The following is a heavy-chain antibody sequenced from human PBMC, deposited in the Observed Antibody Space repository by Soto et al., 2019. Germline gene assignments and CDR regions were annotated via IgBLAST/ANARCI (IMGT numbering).Heavy chain of an antibody. D-gene: IGHD6-13*01. CDR2: IIPIFGTA. CDR1: GGTFSSYA. V-gene: IGHV1-69*13. Sequence: ASVKVSWKASGGTFSSYAISWVRQAPGQGLEWMGGIIPIFGTANYAQKFQGRVTITADESTSTAYMELSSLRSEDTAVYYCARTGYSSSWAKEFDCWGQGTLVTVSS. CDR3: ARTGYSSSWAKEFDC. J-gene: IGHJ4*02.